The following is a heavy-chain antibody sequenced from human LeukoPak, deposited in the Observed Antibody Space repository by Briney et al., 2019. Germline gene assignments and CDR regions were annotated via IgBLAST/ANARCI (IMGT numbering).Heavy chain of an antibody. J-gene: IGHJ4*02. D-gene: IGHD3-9*01. CDR2: ISGSGGST. CDR3: AKSSQLRYFDWLLNY. Sequence: GGSLRLSCAASGFTFSSYAKSWVRQAPGKGLEWVSAISGSGGSTYYADSVKGRFTISRDNSKNTLYLQMNSLRAEDTAVYYCAKSSQLRYFDWLLNYWGQGTLVTVSS. V-gene: IGHV3-23*01. CDR1: GFTFSSYA.